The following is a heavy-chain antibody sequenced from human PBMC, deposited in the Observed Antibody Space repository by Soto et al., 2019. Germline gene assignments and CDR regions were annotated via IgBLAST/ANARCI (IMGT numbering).Heavy chain of an antibody. CDR1: GFTFSSYA. V-gene: IGHV3-23*01. J-gene: IGHJ4*02. CDR3: AKDQGYDYIWGSYRYTKIFDY. Sequence: PGGSLRLSCAASGFTFSSYAMSWVRQAPGKGLEWVSAISGSGGSTYYADSVKGRFTISRDNSKNTLYLQMNSLRAEDTAVYYCAKDQGYDYIWGSYRYTKIFDYWGQGTLVTVSS. D-gene: IGHD3-16*02. CDR2: ISGSGGST.